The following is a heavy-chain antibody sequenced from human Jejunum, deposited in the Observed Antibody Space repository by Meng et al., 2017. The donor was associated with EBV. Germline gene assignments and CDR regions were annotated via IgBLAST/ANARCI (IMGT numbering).Heavy chain of an antibody. D-gene: IGHD1-26*01. Sequence: VQRVEVGGGLVKPGGSLRLSCAASGFDFNSHGMNWVRQNPGRGLEWVSSIDSTSSYIYYADSVKGRFTISRDNARNSLYLQLNSLRAEDTAVYYCARDLTSGSSIGWGAQGTLVTVSS. CDR2: IDSTSSYI. CDR1: GFDFNSHG. V-gene: IGHV3-21*01. CDR3: ARDLTSGSSIGW. J-gene: IGHJ4*02.